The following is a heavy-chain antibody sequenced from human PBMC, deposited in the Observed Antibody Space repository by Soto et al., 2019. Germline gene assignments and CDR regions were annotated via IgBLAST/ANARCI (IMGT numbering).Heavy chain of an antibody. CDR1: GYTFSSSG. V-gene: IGHV1-18*01. Sequence: ASVKVSCKASGYTFSSSGITWVRQAPGQGLEWMRWISTYNGNTNYAQKLLGRVTMTTDTSTRTAYMELRSLKSDDTAVYYCARKYSGSSWFDPWGRGTLVTVSS. D-gene: IGHD6-6*01. CDR2: ISTYNGNT. CDR3: ARKYSGSSWFDP. J-gene: IGHJ5*02.